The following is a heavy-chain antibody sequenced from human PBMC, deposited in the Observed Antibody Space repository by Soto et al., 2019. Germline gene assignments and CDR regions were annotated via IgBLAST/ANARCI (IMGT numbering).Heavy chain of an antibody. Sequence: ASVKVSCKASGYTFTSYGISWVRQAPGQGLEWMGWISAYNGNTNYAQKLQGRVTMTTDTSTSTAYMELRSLRSDDTAVYYCARDRDDFWSGYYLGYDPWGKGTLVTVSS. CDR3: ARDRDDFWSGYYLGYDP. J-gene: IGHJ5*02. V-gene: IGHV1-18*01. CDR2: ISAYNGNT. CDR1: GYTFTSYG. D-gene: IGHD3-3*01.